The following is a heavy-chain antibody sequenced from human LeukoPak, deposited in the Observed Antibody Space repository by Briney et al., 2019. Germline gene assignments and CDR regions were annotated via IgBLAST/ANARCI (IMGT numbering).Heavy chain of an antibody. J-gene: IGHJ6*02. D-gene: IGHD2-21*02. CDR1: GFTFSSYG. V-gene: IGHV3-33*01. CDR3: ARLPDPYKNVNCGGDCYSGYYYYYGMDV. CDR2: IWYDGSNK. Sequence: GGSLRLSCAASGFTFSSYGMHWVRQAPGKGLEWVAVIWYDGSNKYYADSVKGRFTISRDNSKNTLYLQMNSLRAEDTAVYYCARLPDPYKNVNCGGDCYSGYYYYYGMDVWGQGTTVTVSS.